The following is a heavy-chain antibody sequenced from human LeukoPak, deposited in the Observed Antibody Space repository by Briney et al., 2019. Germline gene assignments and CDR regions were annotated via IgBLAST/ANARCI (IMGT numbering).Heavy chain of an antibody. V-gene: IGHV4-34*01. J-gene: IGHJ6*02. CDR2: INHSGST. Sequence: PSETLSLTCAVYGGSLSGYYWGWIRQPPGKGLEWIGEINHSGSTNYNPSLKSRVTISVDTSKNQFSLKLSSVTAADTAVYYCARGPDCSSTSCYSSLSYYYGMDVRGQGTPVTVSS. CDR3: ARGPDCSSTSCYSSLSYYYGMDV. D-gene: IGHD2-2*01. CDR1: GGSLSGYY.